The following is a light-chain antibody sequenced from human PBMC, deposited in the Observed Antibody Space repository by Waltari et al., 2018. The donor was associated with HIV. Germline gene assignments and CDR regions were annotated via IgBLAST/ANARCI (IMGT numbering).Light chain of an antibody. CDR1: QSLVSSNGDTY. CDR3: MQGTHWPPT. CDR2: KVS. Sequence: DVVMTQSPPSLPVTLGQPASISCRSTQSLVSSNGDTYLHGFQQRPGQSPRRPSYKVSNRDSGVPDRFGGRGSATNVSLKITRVEADDVGVYYCMQGTHWPPTLGQGTRLEI. V-gene: IGKV2-30*01. J-gene: IGKJ5*01.